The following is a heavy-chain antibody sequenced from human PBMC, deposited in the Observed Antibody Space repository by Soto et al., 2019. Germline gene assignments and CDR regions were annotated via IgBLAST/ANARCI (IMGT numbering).Heavy chain of an antibody. CDR1: GGTFSSYA. CDR3: ARILITMVRGQRYYYYGMDV. J-gene: IGHJ6*02. CDR2: IIPIFGTA. D-gene: IGHD3-10*01. Sequence: SVKVSCKASGGTFSSYAISWVRQAPGQGLEWMGGIIPIFGTANYAQKFQGRVTITADESTSTAYMELSSLRSEDTAVYYCARILITMVRGQRYYYYGMDVWGQGATVTVSS. V-gene: IGHV1-69*13.